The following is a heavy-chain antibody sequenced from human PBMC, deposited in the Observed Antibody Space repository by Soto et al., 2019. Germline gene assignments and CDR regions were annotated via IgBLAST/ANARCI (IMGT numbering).Heavy chain of an antibody. J-gene: IGHJ1*01. CDR1: GGSISSSNW. V-gene: IGHV4-4*02. D-gene: IGHD6-19*01. Sequence: QVQLQESGPGLVKPSGTLSLTCAVSGGSISSSNWWSWVRQPPGKGLEWIGEIYHSGSTNYNPSLKSRVTIAVDQSKNQFSLKLSSVTAADTAVYYCARGSSGWYGAEYFQHWGQGTLVTVSS. CDR3: ARGSSGWYGAEYFQH. CDR2: IYHSGST.